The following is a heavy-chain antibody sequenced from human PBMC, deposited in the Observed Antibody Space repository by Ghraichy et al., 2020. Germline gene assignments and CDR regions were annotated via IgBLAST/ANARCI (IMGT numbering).Heavy chain of an antibody. J-gene: IGHJ5*02. CDR1: GFTFSSFA. CDR3: AKPTTVTFGPGYNWFDP. D-gene: IGHD4-11*01. Sequence: GGSLRLSCAASGFTFSSFAMSWIRQAPGKGLEWVSAIRATDDATYYADSVKGPFTISRDNSKNTLYLQMNGLRVEDTAIYYCAKPTTVTFGPGYNWFDPWGRGTLVTVSS. CDR2: IRATDDAT. V-gene: IGHV3-23*01.